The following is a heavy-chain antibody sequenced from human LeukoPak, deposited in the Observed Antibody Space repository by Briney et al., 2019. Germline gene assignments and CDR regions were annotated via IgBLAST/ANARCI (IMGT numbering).Heavy chain of an antibody. CDR3: ATYRQVLLPFES. D-gene: IGHD2/OR15-2a*01. CDR1: GSTLSTFA. Sequence: GRSLTPSCEASGSTLSTFATSWDRQLQGKGLEWVSSILPSGGEIHYAGSVRGRFAISRGNSKSTLSLQMNSLRAEDTAIYYCATYRQVLLPFESWGQGTLVTVSS. J-gene: IGHJ4*02. V-gene: IGHV3-23*01. CDR2: ILPSGGEI.